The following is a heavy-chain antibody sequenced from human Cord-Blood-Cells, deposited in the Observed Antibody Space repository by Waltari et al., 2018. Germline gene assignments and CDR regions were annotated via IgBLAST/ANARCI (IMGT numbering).Heavy chain of an antibody. J-gene: IGHJ3*02. CDR2: IYHSGST. Sequence: QVQLQESGPGLVKPSETLSLTCAVSGSSISSGYYWGWIRQPPGKGLEWMGSIYHSGSTYYNPSLKSRVTISVDTSKNQFSLKLSSVTAADTAVYYCARDTAARDAFDIWGQGTMVTVSS. CDR1: GSSISSGYY. D-gene: IGHD6-6*01. V-gene: IGHV4-38-2*02. CDR3: ARDTAARDAFDI.